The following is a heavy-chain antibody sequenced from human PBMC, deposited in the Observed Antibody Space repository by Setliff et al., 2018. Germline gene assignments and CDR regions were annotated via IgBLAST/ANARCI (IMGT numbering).Heavy chain of an antibody. V-gene: IGHV4-4*02. CDR1: GSSITSSNW. D-gene: IGHD1-26*01. CDR2: IFHSGST. J-gene: IGHJ1*01. Sequence: PSETLSLTCAVSGSSITSSNWWSWVRQPPGKGLEWIGQIFHSGSTHYNPSLKSRLTISVDQSKNQFSLKLMSVTAADTAVYYCASRNSDGGPEYFQHWGQGALVTVSS. CDR3: ASRNSDGGPEYFQH.